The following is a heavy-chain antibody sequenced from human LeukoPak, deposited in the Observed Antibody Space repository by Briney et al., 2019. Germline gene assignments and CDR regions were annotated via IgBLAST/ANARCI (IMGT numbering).Heavy chain of an antibody. CDR3: ASLRVTSITMVRGSYPK. CDR2: INHSGST. D-gene: IGHD3-10*01. V-gene: IGHV4-34*01. CDR1: GGSISSYY. J-gene: IGHJ4*02. Sequence: PSETLSLTCTVSGGSISSYYWSWIRQPPGKGLEWIGEINHSGSTNYNPSLKSRVTISVDTSKNQFSLKLSSVTAADTAVYYCASLRVTSITMVRGSYPKWGQGTLVTVSS.